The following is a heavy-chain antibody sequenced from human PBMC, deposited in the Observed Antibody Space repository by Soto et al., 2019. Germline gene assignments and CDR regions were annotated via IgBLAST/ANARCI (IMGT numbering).Heavy chain of an antibody. Sequence: EVQEVESGGGLVQPGGSLRLSCEASGFTFSSYWMNWVRQAPGKGLVWVSRINSDGTTTGYADSVKGRFTIYRDNARNTLYLQMNRLRAADTAVYYCPCILAGGTGYWGQGTLVTVAS. CDR1: GFTFSSYW. J-gene: IGHJ4*02. CDR2: INSDGTTT. CDR3: PCILAGGTGY. D-gene: IGHD6-13*01. V-gene: IGHV3-74*01.